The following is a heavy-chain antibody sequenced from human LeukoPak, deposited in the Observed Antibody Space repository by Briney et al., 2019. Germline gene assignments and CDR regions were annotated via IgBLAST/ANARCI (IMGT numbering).Heavy chain of an antibody. CDR3: ARHGEYQLLYVDY. D-gene: IGHD2-2*01. V-gene: IGHV4-59*08. CDR1: GDSISSHY. CDR2: MYYTGNT. J-gene: IGHJ4*02. Sequence: SETLSLTCTVSGDSISSHYWSWIRQPPGKGLEWIGYMYYTGNTNYNPSLKSRVTISVDTSKNQFSLRLSSVTAADTAVYHCARHGEYQLLYVDYWGQGTLVTVSS.